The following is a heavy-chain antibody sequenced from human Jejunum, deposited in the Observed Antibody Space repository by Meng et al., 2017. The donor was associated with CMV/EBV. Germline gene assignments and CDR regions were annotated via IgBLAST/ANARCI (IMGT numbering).Heavy chain of an antibody. V-gene: IGHV1-2*02. CDR2: INPNNGGT. CDR1: TNCF. CDR3: ARRFEEGLSGRRPWFDP. D-gene: IGHD1-20*01. Sequence: TNCFIPWVRQAPGQGLEWMGWINPNNGGTTYARQFQGRVTMTRDTSITTAYMELSGLTSDDTAMYYCARRFEEGLSGRRPWFDPWGQGTLVTVSS. J-gene: IGHJ5*02.